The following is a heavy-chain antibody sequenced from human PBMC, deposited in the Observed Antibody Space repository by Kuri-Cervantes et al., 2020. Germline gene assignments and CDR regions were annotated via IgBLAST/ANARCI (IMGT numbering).Heavy chain of an antibody. Sequence: SVKVSCKASAGIFSSYAISWVRQAPGQGVEWMGGSIPIFGTANYAQKFQGRVTITADESTNTAYMELSSLRSGDTAVYYCARGKDQDTVDIWGQGTMVTVSS. CDR1: AGIFSSYA. J-gene: IGHJ3*02. D-gene: IGHD2-2*01. CDR3: ARGKDQDTVDI. CDR2: SIPIFGTA. V-gene: IGHV1-69*13.